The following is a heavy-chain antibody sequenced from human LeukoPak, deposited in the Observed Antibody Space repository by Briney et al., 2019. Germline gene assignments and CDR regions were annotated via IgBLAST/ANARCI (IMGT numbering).Heavy chain of an antibody. J-gene: IGHJ4*02. V-gene: IGHV3-48*03. Sequence: PGGSLRLSCAASGFTFSSYEMNWVRQAPGKGLEWVSSISCSGSTIYYADSVKGRFTISRDNAKNSLYLQMNSLRAEDTAVYYCARGPGIAAPDFDYWGQGTLVTVSS. CDR3: ARGPGIAAPDFDY. CDR2: ISCSGSTI. D-gene: IGHD6-13*01. CDR1: GFTFSSYE.